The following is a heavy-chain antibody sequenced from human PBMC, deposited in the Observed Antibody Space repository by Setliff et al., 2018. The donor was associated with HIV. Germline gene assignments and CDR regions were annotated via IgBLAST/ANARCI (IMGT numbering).Heavy chain of an antibody. CDR3: ATGIGGPNEY. D-gene: IGHD3-3*01. J-gene: IGHJ4*02. CDR2: IYYSGST. CDR1: GDSISSYY. Sequence: PSETLSLTCTVSGDSISSYYWSWIRQPPGKGLEWIGYIYYSGSTNYNPSLKSRVTISVDTSKNQLSLKLSSVTAADTAVYYCATGIGGPNEYWGQGTLVTVSS. V-gene: IGHV4-59*01.